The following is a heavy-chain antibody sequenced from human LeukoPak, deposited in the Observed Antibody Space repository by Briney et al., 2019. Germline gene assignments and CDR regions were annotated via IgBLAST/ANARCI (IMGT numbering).Heavy chain of an antibody. D-gene: IGHD6-13*01. J-gene: IGHJ4*02. CDR1: GFTFSSYD. V-gene: IGHV3-30*02. CDR3: ARDSIRQQPYYFDY. CDR2: MQYDGSIK. Sequence: GGSLRLSCAASGFTFSSYDMHWVRQAPGKGLEWVAFMQYDGSIKYYADSVKGRFTISRDNSKNTLYLQMYSLRADDTAVYFCARDSIRQQPYYFDYWGRGTLVTVSS.